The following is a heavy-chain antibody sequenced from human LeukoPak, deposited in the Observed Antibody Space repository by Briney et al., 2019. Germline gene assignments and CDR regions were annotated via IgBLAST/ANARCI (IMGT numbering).Heavy chain of an antibody. V-gene: IGHV3-48*02. CDR1: GFSFRDYW. CDR2: INHNAEMI. CDR3: ARDHDWAFDL. J-gene: IGHJ4*02. D-gene: IGHD3-9*01. Sequence: GGSLRLSCAASGFSFRDYWMSWVRQAPGKGLEWIAYINHNAEMIFYPDFVKGRFTISRDNPKKSLYLQMNALRYEDTAIYYCARDHDWAFDLWGQGTLVTVSS.